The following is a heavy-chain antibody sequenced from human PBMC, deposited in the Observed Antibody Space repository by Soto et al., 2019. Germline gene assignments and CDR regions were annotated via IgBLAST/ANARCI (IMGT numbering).Heavy chain of an antibody. J-gene: IGHJ4*02. V-gene: IGHV3-43*01. CDR2: ISWDGGST. CDR3: AKDGAVAGPGYFDY. CDR1: GFTFDDYT. Sequence: PGGSLRLSCAASGFTFDDYTMHWVRQAPGKGLEWVSLISWDGGSTYYADSVKGRFTISRDNSKNSLYLQMNSLRTEDTALYYCAKDGAVAGPGYFDYWGQGTLVTVSS. D-gene: IGHD6-19*01.